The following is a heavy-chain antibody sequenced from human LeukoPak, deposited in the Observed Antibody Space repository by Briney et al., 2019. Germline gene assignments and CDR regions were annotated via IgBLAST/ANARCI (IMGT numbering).Heavy chain of an antibody. CDR2: IYYSGTT. Sequence: KPSETLSLTCTVSGGSISSSSYYWGWIRQPPGKGLEWIGSIYYSGTTYYNPSLKSRVTISVDTSKNQFSLKLTSVTAADTAVYYCVRHYYFDSGGYYPEYVQHWGQGTLVTVSS. D-gene: IGHD3-22*01. V-gene: IGHV4-39*01. CDR3: VRHYYFDSGGYYPEYVQH. J-gene: IGHJ1*01. CDR1: GGSISSSSYY.